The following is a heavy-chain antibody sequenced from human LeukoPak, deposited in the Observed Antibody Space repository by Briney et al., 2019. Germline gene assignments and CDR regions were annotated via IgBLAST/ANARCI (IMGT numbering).Heavy chain of an antibody. CDR3: ARLGGGGTAARGRAFDI. CDR1: GGSISSYY. CDR2: IYYSGST. Sequence: SEALSLTCTVSGGSISSYYWSWIRQPPGKGLEWIGYIYYSGSTNYNPSLKSRVTISVDTSKNQFSLKLSSVTAADTAVYYCARLGGGGTAARGRAFDIWGQGTMVTVSS. J-gene: IGHJ3*02. V-gene: IGHV4-59*08. D-gene: IGHD6-13*01.